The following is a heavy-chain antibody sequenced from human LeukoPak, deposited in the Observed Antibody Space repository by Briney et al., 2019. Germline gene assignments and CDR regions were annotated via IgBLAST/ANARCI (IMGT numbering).Heavy chain of an antibody. D-gene: IGHD3-10*01. CDR2: INHSGST. V-gene: IGHV4-34*01. CDR3: ARVDRGVILYYYYMDV. Sequence: SETLSLTCAVYGGSLNSSYWSWISQPPGKGLEWIGEINHSGSTNYNPSLKSRVTISVDTSKNQFSLKLSSVTAADTAVYYCARVDRGVILYYYYMDVWGKGTTVTVSS. CDR1: GGSLNSSY. J-gene: IGHJ6*03.